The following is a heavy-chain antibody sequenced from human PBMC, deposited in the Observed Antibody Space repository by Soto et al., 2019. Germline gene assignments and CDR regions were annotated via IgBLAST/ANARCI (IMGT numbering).Heavy chain of an antibody. V-gene: IGHV4-4*07. Sequence: PSQTMSVTCTVSGGCIGSYYWNWIRQPAGKGLEWIGRIYTSGSTNYNPSLQSRVTMSVDKSKNLFSLKLSSVTAADTAVYYCARLVYDTRLNYMYFDFLGQGTLVTVSS. CDR3: ARLVYDTRLNYMYFDF. J-gene: IGHJ4*02. CDR2: IYTSGST. CDR1: GGCIGSYY. D-gene: IGHD3-10*01.